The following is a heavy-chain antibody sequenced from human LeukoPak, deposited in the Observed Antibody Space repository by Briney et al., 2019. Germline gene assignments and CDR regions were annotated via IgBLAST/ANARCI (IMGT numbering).Heavy chain of an antibody. CDR2: VYYSGST. V-gene: IGHV4-59*01. Sequence: SETLSLTCTVSGGSISSYYWSWIRQPPGKALEWIGYVYYSGSTNYNPSLKNRVTISVDTSKNQFSLKLSSVTAADTAVYFCARGYGDFRVEGRYFHSWGQGTLVTVSS. CDR1: GGSISSYY. D-gene: IGHD4-17*01. J-gene: IGHJ4*02. CDR3: ARGYGDFRVEGRYFHS.